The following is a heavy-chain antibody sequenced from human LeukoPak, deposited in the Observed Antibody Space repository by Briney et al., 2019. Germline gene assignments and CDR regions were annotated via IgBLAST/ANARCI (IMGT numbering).Heavy chain of an antibody. CDR1: GGSISSYY. V-gene: IGHV4-59*01. CDR3: TSRIYSSSWLLAGYDAFDI. D-gene: IGHD6-13*01. J-gene: IGHJ3*02. CDR2: IYYSGST. Sequence: SETLSLTCTVSGGSISSYYWSWIRQPPGKGLEWIGYIYYSGSTYYNPSLKSRVTISVDTSKNQFSLKLSSVTAADTAVYYCTSRIYSSSWLLAGYDAFDIWGQGTMVTVSS.